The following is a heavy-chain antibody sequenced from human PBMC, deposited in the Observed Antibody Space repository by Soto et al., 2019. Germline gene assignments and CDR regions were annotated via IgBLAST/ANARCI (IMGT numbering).Heavy chain of an antibody. V-gene: IGHV3-23*01. CDR3: AKGGGADYDFWSGTDYYYMDV. CDR1: GFTFSSYA. J-gene: IGHJ6*03. D-gene: IGHD3-3*01. CDR2: ISGSGGST. Sequence: EVQLLESGGGLVQPGGSLRLSCAASGFTFSSYAMSWVRQAPGKGLEWVSAISGSGGSTYYADSVKGRFTISRDNSKNTLYLQMNSLRAEDTAVYYCAKGGGADYDFWSGTDYYYMDVWGKGTTVTVSS.